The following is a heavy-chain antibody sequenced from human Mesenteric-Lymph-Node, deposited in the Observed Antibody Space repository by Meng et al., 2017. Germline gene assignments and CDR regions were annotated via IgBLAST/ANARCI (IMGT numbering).Heavy chain of an antibody. CDR2: VSPTSGSL. V-gene: IGHV3-11*04. CDR1: GFTFSDYY. J-gene: IGHJ5*02. CDR3: ARDHGSLNWFDP. D-gene: IGHD6-25*01. Sequence: VQLVESGGGLVQPGGSLRLSCAASGFTFSDYYMTWIRQPPGQGLEWLASVSPTSGSLYFADSVKGRFSISRDNAKNSVSLQMTRLRVEDTAVYYCARDHGSLNWFDPWGQGTLVTVSS.